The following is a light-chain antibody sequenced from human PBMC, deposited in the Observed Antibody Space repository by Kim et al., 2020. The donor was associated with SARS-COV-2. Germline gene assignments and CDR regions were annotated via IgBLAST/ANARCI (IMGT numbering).Light chain of an antibody. CDR3: QAWDSSTWV. CDR1: KLGDKY. V-gene: IGLV3-1*01. CDR2: QDS. J-gene: IGLJ3*02. Sequence: SVSPGQTASITCSGDKLGDKYACWYQQKPGQSPVLVIYQDSKRPLGIPERFSGSNSGNTATLTISGTQAMDEADYYCQAWDSSTWVFGGGTQLTVL.